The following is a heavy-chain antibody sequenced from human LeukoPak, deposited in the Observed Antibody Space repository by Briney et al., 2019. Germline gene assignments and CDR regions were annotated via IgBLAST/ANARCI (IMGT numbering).Heavy chain of an antibody. CDR3: ARHMGGYFSRPFDY. Sequence: PSETLSLTCTVSGDSISNSWRGWIRQPPGKGLEWIASMYYSGDTYNPSLKSRLTISVDTSKNQFSLKLSSVTAADTAVYYCARHMGGYFSRPFDYWGQGILVTVSS. V-gene: IGHV4-39*01. CDR2: MYYSGDT. D-gene: IGHD3-22*01. CDR1: GDSISNSW. J-gene: IGHJ4*02.